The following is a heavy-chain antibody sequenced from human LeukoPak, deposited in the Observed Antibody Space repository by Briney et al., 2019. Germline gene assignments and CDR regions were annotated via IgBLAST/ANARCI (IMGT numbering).Heavy chain of an antibody. CDR2: ISAYNGNT. D-gene: IGHD3-10*01. V-gene: IGHV1-18*01. CDR3: AREISGLWFGELLAPYYYYMDV. CDR1: GYTFTSYG. Sequence: ASVKVSCKASGYTFTSYGISWVRQAPGQGLEWMGWISAYNGNTNYAQKLQGRVTMTTDTSTSTAYMELRGLRSDDTAVYYCAREISGLWFGELLAPYYYYMDVWGKGTTVTVSS. J-gene: IGHJ6*03.